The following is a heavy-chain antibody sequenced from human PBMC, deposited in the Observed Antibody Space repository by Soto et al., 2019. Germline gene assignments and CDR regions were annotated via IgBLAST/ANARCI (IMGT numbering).Heavy chain of an antibody. CDR1: GGSISSYY. CDR2: IYYSGST. Sequence: SETLSLTCTVSGGSISSYYWGWIRQPPGKGLEWIGSIYYSGSTYYNPSLKSRVTISVDTSKNQFSLKLSSVTAADTAVYYCACIFSGGYGYGFYYYGMDVWGQGTTVTVSS. D-gene: IGHD5-18*01. CDR3: ACIFSGGYGYGFYYYGMDV. V-gene: IGHV4-39*01. J-gene: IGHJ6*02.